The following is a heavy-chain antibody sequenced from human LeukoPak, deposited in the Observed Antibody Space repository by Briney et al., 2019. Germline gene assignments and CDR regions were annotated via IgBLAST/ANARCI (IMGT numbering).Heavy chain of an antibody. Sequence: GGSLRLSCASSGFTFSAYDLSWVRQAQGQGLEWVAAIGRSGSTPYYTASVKGRFTVSRDNSKNTLFLQMNSLRAGDTAVYYCAKVLVVGAFDIWGQGTMVTVSS. V-gene: IGHV3-23*01. CDR3: AKVLVVGAFDI. CDR1: GFTFSAYD. D-gene: IGHD2-21*01. CDR2: IGRSGSTP. J-gene: IGHJ3*02.